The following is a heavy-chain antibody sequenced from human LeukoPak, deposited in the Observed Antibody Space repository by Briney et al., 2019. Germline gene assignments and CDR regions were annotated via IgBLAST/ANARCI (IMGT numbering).Heavy chain of an antibody. V-gene: IGHV4-38-2*02. D-gene: IGHD1-1*01. CDR3: VSIRLRTSWFDP. CDR2: ISHSGSTT. CDR1: GYSTSSGYY. J-gene: IGHJ5*02. Sequence: PSETLSLTCTVSGYSTSSGYYWGWIRQPPGKGLEWIGEISHSGSTTNYNPSLKSPVTISVDTSKNQFSLQLKAVTAADTAVSYGVSIRLRTSWFDPWGQGTLVTVSS.